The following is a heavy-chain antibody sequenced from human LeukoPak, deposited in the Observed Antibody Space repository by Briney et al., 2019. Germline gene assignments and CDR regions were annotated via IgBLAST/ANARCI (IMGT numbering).Heavy chain of an antibody. V-gene: IGHV3-30*02. CDR3: ATSSNAPGNH. CDR2: IRYDGSEK. J-gene: IGHJ5*02. D-gene: IGHD2-2*01. Sequence: PGGSLRLSCAASGFTFRTYGIHWVRQAPGKGLEWVAFIRYDGSEKYYADSVKGRFTMSRDNAKNSLNLQMNSLRAEDTAVYYCATSSNAPGNHWGQGTLVTVSS. CDR1: GFTFRTYG.